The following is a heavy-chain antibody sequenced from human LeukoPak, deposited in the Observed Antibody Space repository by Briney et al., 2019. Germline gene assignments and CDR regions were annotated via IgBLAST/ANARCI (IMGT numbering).Heavy chain of an antibody. V-gene: IGHV4-4*02. CDR3: ARVSGYCSSTSCRTLDY. CDR1: GGSISSSNW. J-gene: IGHJ4*02. D-gene: IGHD2-2*01. Sequence: SETLSLTCAVPGGSISSSNWWSWVRQPPGKGLEWIGEIYHSGSTNYNPSLKSRVTISVDKSKNQFSLKLSSVTAADTAVYYCARVSGYCSSTSCRTLDYWGQGTLVTVSS. CDR2: IYHSGST.